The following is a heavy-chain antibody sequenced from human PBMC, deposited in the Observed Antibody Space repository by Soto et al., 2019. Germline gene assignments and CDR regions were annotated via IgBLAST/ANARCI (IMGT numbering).Heavy chain of an antibody. CDR1: GFSFSRYA. D-gene: IGHD4-4*01. Sequence: QVHLVESGGGVVQPGTSLRLSCAASGFSFSRYAMHWVRQAPGKGLEWVAAISFDGYNKYYTESLKGRITISRDNSGNTLFLEVSGLRLEDSGVYYCARDPPPYSSSFLAFSGMDVWGQGTSVTVSS. CDR3: ARDPPPYSSSFLAFSGMDV. V-gene: IGHV3-30*03. J-gene: IGHJ6*02. CDR2: ISFDGYNK.